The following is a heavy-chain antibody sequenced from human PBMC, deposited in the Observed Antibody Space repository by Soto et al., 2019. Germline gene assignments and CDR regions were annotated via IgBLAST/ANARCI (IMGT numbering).Heavy chain of an antibody. CDR2: ISDDGSKK. J-gene: IGHJ1*01. D-gene: IGHD3-22*01. Sequence: GGSLRLSCAASGFTFSSHGMHWVRQAPGKGLEWVALISDDGSKKYYADSVKGRFTISRDNSKNTLYLQMSSLRAEDTAVYYCAKWRNYYDSSGYHWGQGTLVTVSS. V-gene: IGHV3-30*18. CDR3: AKWRNYYDSSGYH. CDR1: GFTFSSHG.